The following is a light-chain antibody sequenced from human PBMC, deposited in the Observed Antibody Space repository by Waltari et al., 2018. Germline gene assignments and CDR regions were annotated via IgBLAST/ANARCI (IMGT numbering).Light chain of an antibody. CDR2: WAS. CDR1: QSVLHASNNRNY. V-gene: IGKV4-1*01. CDR3: QQYYSTPLT. J-gene: IGKJ4*01. Sequence: DIVMTQSPDSLALSLGERAPISCKSSQSVLHASNNRNYLAWYQQRPGQSPKLLISWASTRQSGVPDRFSGSGSAADFTLTITSLQAEDVATYYCQQYYSTPLTFGGGTKVAIK.